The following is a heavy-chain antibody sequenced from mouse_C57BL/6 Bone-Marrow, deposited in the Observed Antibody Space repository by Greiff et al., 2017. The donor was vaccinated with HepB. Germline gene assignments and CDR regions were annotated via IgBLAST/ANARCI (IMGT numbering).Heavy chain of an antibody. D-gene: IGHD1-1*01. V-gene: IGHV1-81*01. CDR3: AREDYYGSSPPFAY. CDR1: GYTFTSYG. J-gene: IGHJ3*01. CDR2: IYPRSGNT. Sequence: QVQLQQPGAELVMPGASVKLSCKASGYTFTSYGISWVKQRTGQGLEWIGEIYPRSGNTYYNEKFKGKATLTADKSSSTAYMELRSLTSEDSAVYFCAREDYYGSSPPFAYWGQGTLVTVSA.